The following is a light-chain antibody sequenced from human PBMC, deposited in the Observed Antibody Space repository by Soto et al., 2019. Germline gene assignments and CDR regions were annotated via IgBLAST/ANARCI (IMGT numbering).Light chain of an antibody. CDR2: KSS. CDR3: QQYKSYPWT. J-gene: IGKJ1*01. Sequence: DIQMTQSPSTLSASVGDRLTITCRASQSISNWLAWYQQKPGKAPKLLIYKSSSLQSGVPSRFSGSGSGTEFTLTISSLQPDDFATYYCQQYKSYPWTFGQGTKVDIK. V-gene: IGKV1-5*03. CDR1: QSISNW.